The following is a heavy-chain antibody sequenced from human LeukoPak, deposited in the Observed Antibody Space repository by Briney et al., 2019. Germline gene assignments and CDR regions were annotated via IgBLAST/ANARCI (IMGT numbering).Heavy chain of an antibody. CDR1: GFTFSTYD. CDR3: AKRGGSYIGYFDY. D-gene: IGHD1-26*01. V-gene: IGHV3-30*02. CDR2: IRYDGSDK. J-gene: IGHJ4*02. Sequence: PGGSLRLSCAASGFTFSTYDMHWVHQAPGKGLEWVSFIRYDGSDKLYADSVKGRFTVSRDNSKNTLYLQMNSLRPEDTAVYYCAKRGGSYIGYFDYWGQGTLVTVSS.